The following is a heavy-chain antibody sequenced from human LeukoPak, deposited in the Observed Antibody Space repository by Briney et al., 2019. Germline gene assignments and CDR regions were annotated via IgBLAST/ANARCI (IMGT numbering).Heavy chain of an antibody. CDR1: GDSISSSSSYY. CDR2: THTSGST. V-gene: IGHV4-61*02. Sequence: PSETLSLTCTVSGDSISSSSSYYWSWIRQPAGKGLEWIGRTHTSGSTNYNPSLKSRVTISVDTSKNQFSLKLSSVTAADTAVYYCARNSYGFSSAFDIWGQGTMVTVSS. CDR3: ARNSYGFSSAFDI. J-gene: IGHJ3*02. D-gene: IGHD5-18*01.